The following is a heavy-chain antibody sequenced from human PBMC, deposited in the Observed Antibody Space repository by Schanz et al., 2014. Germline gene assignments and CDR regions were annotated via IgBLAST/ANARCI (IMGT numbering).Heavy chain of an antibody. Sequence: QVHLVQSGAEVKKPGSSVKVSCKASGGTFSSFGINWVRQAPGQGLEWMGRIIPSLGLAKYEQKFQDKVTITADTSTTTAYMELSGLRSEDTAVYFCTSEAHNHDGLRSYSNVWGQGTLVTVTS. V-gene: IGHV1-69*04. CDR1: GGTFSSFG. D-gene: IGHD3-10*01. CDR3: TSEAHNHDGLRSYSNV. CDR2: IIPSLGLA. J-gene: IGHJ4*02.